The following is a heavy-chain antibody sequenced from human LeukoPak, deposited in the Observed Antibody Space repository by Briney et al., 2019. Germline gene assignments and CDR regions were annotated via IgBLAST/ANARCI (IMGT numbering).Heavy chain of an antibody. Sequence: QPGRSLRLSCAASGFTFSSYGMHWVRQAPGKGLEGVAVIWYGGSNKYYADSVKGRFTISRDNSKNTLYLQMNSLRAEDTAVYYCGGDNYGAWYYYYYTDVWGKGTTVTVSS. CDR3: GGDNYGAWYYYYYTDV. CDR1: GFTFSSYG. V-gene: IGHV3-33*01. D-gene: IGHD4/OR15-4a*01. J-gene: IGHJ6*03. CDR2: IWYGGSNK.